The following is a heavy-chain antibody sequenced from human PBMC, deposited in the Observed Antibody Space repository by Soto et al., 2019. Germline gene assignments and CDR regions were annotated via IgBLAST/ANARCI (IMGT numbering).Heavy chain of an antibody. CDR2: ITYNGDNT. Sequence: GGSLRLSCAASGFTFSSYAMTWVRQAPGKGLEWASVITYNGDNTYYADSVKGRFTISRDNSKDTVHLQMNSLRAEDTAVYYCARYIRGPTVFYFDFWGPEVLVTVSS. CDR1: GFTFSSYA. D-gene: IGHD5-18*01. V-gene: IGHV3-23*01. J-gene: IGHJ4*02. CDR3: ARYIRGPTVFYFDF.